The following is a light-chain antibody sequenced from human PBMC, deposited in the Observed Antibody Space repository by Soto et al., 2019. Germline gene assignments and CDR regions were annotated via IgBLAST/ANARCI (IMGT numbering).Light chain of an antibody. J-gene: IGLJ1*01. CDR3: SSYTSSSTPEV. CDR1: SSDVGAYNY. V-gene: IGLV2-11*01. CDR2: DVS. Sequence: QSALTQPRSVSGSPGQSVTISCTGTSSDVGAYNYVSWYQQHPGKAPKLMTYDVSKRPSGVPDRFSGSKSGNTASLTISGLQAEDEADYYCSSYTSSSTPEVFGPGTKVIV.